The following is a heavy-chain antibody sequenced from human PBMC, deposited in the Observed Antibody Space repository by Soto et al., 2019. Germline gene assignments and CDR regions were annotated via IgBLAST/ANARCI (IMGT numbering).Heavy chain of an antibody. Sequence: SVKVSCKASGGTFSSCAISWVRQAPGQGLEWMGGIIPIFGTANYAQKFQGRVTITADESTSTAYMELSSLRSEDTAVYYCARAVVVPAASYYYYGMDVWGQGTTVTVSS. J-gene: IGHJ6*02. CDR3: ARAVVVPAASYYYYGMDV. V-gene: IGHV1-69*13. CDR2: IIPIFGTA. CDR1: GGTFSSCA. D-gene: IGHD2-2*01.